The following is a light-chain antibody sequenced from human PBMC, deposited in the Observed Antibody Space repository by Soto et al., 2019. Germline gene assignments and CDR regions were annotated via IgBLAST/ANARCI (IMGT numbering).Light chain of an antibody. V-gene: IGLV2-8*01. CDR2: EVS. J-gene: IGLJ2*01. CDR1: SSEVGAYNY. CDR3: SSYAGRNIVV. Sequence: QSVLTQPPSASRSPGQSLTISCPGTSSEVGAYNYVSWYQQHPGKAPKLMIYEVSKRPSGVPDRFSGSKSGNTASLTVSGLQAEEEADYYCSSYAGRNIVVFGGGTKVTVL.